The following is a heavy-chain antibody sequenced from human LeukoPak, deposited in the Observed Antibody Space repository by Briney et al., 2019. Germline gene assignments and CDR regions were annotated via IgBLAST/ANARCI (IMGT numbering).Heavy chain of an antibody. J-gene: IGHJ4*02. CDR2: INSDGSST. CDR3: AKDKTSEGYFDY. CDR1: GFTFSSYW. V-gene: IGHV3-74*01. Sequence: GSLRLSCAASGFTFSSYWMHWVRQAPGKGLVWVSRINSDGSSTSYADSVKGRFTISRDNAKNTLYLQMNSLRAEDTALYYCAKDKTSEGYFDYWGQGTLVTVSS.